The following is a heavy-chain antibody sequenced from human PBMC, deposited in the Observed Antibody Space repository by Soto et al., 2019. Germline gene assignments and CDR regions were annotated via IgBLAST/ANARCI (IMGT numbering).Heavy chain of an antibody. Sequence: QVQLVESGGGVVQPGRSLRLSCAASGFTFSSYAMHWVRQAPGKGLEWVAVISYDGSNKYYADSVKGRFTISRDNSKNTLYLQMNRLRAEDTAVYYCARTSDQGGFGAFDIWGQGTMVTVSS. CDR3: ARTSDQGGFGAFDI. CDR1: GFTFSSYA. V-gene: IGHV3-30-3*01. J-gene: IGHJ3*02. CDR2: ISYDGSNK. D-gene: IGHD3-16*01.